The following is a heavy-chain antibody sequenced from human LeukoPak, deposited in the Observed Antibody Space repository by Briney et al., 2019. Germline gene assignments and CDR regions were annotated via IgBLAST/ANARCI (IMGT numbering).Heavy chain of an antibody. D-gene: IGHD3-3*02. V-gene: IGHV3-11*01. CDR1: GFTFSDCY. CDR3: ASGAVLSPFDP. Sequence: PGGSLRLSCAASGFTFSDCYMSWIRQAPGKGLEWVSYISSSGSTIYYADSVKGRFTISRDNAKNSLYLQMNSLRAEDAAVYYCASGAVLSPFDPWGQGALVTVSS. CDR2: ISSSGSTI. J-gene: IGHJ5*02.